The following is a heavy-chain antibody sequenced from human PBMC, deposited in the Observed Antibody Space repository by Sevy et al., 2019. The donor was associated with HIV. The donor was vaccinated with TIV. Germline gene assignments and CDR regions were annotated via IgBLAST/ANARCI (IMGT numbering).Heavy chain of an antibody. V-gene: IGHV3-11*01. J-gene: IGHJ4*02. CDR2: ISSSGSNI. CDR1: GFTFSDYY. Sequence: GGSLRLSCAASGFTFSDYYMSWIRQAPGKGLEWVSYISSSGSNIYYADSVKGRFTISRDNAKNSLYLQMNSLRAEDTDVYYCARIYYGSGSYRGYFDYWGQGTLVTVSS. CDR3: ARIYYGSGSYRGYFDY. D-gene: IGHD3-10*01.